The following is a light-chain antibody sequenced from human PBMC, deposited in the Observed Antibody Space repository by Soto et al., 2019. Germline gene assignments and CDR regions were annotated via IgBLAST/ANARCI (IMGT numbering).Light chain of an antibody. Sequence: EIVLTQSPASLSVSPGERATLSCRASQSVRSKVAWYQQKPGQAPSLVIYGASTRATGIPDRFSGSGSGTEFTLTISSLQSEDFAVYSCQQYNSWPLTFGGGTKVDIK. CDR3: QQYNSWPLT. V-gene: IGKV3-15*01. J-gene: IGKJ4*01. CDR1: QSVRSK. CDR2: GAS.